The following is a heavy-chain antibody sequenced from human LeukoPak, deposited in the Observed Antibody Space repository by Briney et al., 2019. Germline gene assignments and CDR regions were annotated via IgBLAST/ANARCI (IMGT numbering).Heavy chain of an antibody. CDR3: VATGPLNSNRWDFHH. D-gene: IGHD6-19*01. J-gene: IGHJ1*01. Sequence: PGGSLRLSCAASGFTFSSYAMRWVRQAPGKGLEWVAVIWYVGGDQYYADSVEGRFTISRDNSKNMLFLQMNSLRPEHTAVYHCVATGPLNSNRWDFHHWGQGTLPTVSS. CDR2: IWYVGGDQ. V-gene: IGHV3-33*08. CDR1: GFTFSSYA.